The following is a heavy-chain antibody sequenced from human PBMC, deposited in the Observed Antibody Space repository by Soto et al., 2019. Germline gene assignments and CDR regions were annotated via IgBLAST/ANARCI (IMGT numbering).Heavy chain of an antibody. Sequence: PSQTLSLTCTVSCGSVSSGSYYWSWIRQPPGKGLEWIGYIYYSGSTNYNPSLKRRVTISVDTSKNQFSLKLSSVTDGDTAVYYCAREIAATNYYYYGMDVWGKGNTVTVSS. D-gene: IGHD2-15*01. CDR3: AREIAATNYYYYGMDV. CDR2: IYYSGST. V-gene: IGHV4-61*01. CDR1: CGSVSSGSYY. J-gene: IGHJ6*04.